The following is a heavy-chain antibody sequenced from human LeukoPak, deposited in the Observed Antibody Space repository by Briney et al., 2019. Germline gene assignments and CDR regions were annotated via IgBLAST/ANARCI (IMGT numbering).Heavy chain of an antibody. CDR2: VSDSDENT. D-gene: IGHD3-9*01. Sequence: PGGSLRLSCAASGFTFSSFAMNWVRQAPGKGLEWVSSVSDSDENTYYADSVKGRFTISRDNSKNTLYLQMNSLRAEDTAVYYCARGHNYDVLTGPSPDYWGQGTLVTVSS. V-gene: IGHV3-23*01. CDR1: GFTFSSFA. CDR3: ARGHNYDVLTGPSPDY. J-gene: IGHJ4*02.